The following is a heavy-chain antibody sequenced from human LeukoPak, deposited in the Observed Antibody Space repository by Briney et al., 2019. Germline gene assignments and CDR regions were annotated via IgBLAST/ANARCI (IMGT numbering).Heavy chain of an antibody. V-gene: IGHV3-15*01. CDR2: IKTKSEGGTT. CDR1: GFTVSNAW. Sequence: GGSLRLSCAASGFTVSNAWMIWVRQAPGKGLEWVGRIKTKSEGGTTDCAAPVKGRFTISRDDSKNTLYLQMNSLKSEDTGVYYCTTEVGATAKGWGQGTLVTVSS. J-gene: IGHJ4*02. CDR3: TTEVGATAKG. D-gene: IGHD1-26*01.